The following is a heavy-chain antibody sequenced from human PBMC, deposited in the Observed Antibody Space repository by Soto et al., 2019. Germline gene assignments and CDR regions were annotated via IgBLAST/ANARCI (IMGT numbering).Heavy chain of an antibody. D-gene: IGHD4-17*01. V-gene: IGHV4-34*01. CDR3: ARGEVYGDAYYFDY. J-gene: IGHJ4*02. Sequence: PSETLSLTCAVYGGSFSGYYWSWIRQPPGEGLEWIGEINHSGSTNYNPSLKSRVTISVDTSKNQFSLKLSSVTAADTAVYYCARGEVYGDAYYFDYWGQGTLVTVSS. CDR2: INHSGST. CDR1: GGSFSGYY.